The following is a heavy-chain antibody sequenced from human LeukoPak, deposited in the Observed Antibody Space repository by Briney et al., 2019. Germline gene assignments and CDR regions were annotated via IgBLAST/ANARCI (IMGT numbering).Heavy chain of an antibody. CDR3: AKYLSRAFDY. CDR2: IKQDGSEK. V-gene: IGHV3-7*01. J-gene: IGHJ4*02. Sequence: GGSLRLSCAASGFTFSSYWMSWVRQAPGKGLEWVANIKQDGSEKYYVDSAKGRFTISRDNAKNSLYLQLNSLRAEDTAMYYCAKYLSRAFDYWGQGSLITVSS. CDR1: GFTFSSYW. D-gene: IGHD2/OR15-2a*01.